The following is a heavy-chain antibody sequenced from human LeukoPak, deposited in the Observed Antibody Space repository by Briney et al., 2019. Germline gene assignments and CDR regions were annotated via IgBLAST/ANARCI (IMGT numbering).Heavy chain of an antibody. V-gene: IGHV1-18*01. CDR2: IYAYNCNT. CDR1: RYTYTSYG. CDR3: ARSFTAMVTFGY. D-gene: IGHD5-18*01. J-gene: IGHJ4*01. Sequence: GASVNDSFKASRYTYTSYGIRWVRQPPGQGLAWMGLIYAYNCNTNYVQKLQGRVTMTTHTSTRTAYVELRSLRSDETDVYYCARSFTAMVTFGYWGHGTLVIVSS.